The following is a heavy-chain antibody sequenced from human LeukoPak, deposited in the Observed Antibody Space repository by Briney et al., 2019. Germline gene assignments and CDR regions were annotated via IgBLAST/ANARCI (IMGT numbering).Heavy chain of an antibody. D-gene: IGHD3-22*01. Sequence: GGSLRLSCAASGFTVSSNYMSWVRQAPGKGLEWVAVISYDGSNKYYADSVKGRFTISRDNSKNTLYLQMNSLRAEDTAVYYCARDLVQVGSSGYYYYYYGMDVWGQGTTVTVSS. CDR2: ISYDGSNK. CDR1: GFTVSSNY. J-gene: IGHJ6*02. CDR3: ARDLVQVGSSGYYYYYYGMDV. V-gene: IGHV3-30*03.